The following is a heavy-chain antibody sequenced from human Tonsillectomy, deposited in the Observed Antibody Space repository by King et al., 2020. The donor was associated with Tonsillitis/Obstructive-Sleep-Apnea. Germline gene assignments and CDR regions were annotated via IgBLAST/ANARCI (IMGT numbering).Heavy chain of an antibody. CDR3: ARWKYQLQYYNMDV. CDR2: INPSGGST. V-gene: IGHV1-46*01. J-gene: IGHJ6*03. Sequence: QLVQSGAEVKKPGASVKVSCKASGYTFTSHYMHWVRQAPGQGLEWMGIINPSGGSTRYAQKFQGRVTMTRDTSTSTVHMELNSLRSEDTPVYYCARWKYQLQYYNMDVWGKGTTVTVSS. D-gene: IGHD2-2*01. CDR1: GYTFTSHY.